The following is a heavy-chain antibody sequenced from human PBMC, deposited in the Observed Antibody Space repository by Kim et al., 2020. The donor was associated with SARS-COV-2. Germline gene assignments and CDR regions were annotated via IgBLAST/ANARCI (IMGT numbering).Heavy chain of an antibody. D-gene: IGHD3-22*01. CDR3: ARADYYDSSGYFY. Sequence: YAQKFQGRVTMTRDTSISTAYMELSRLRSDDTAVYYCARADYYDSSGYFYWGQGTLVTVSS. V-gene: IGHV1-2*02. J-gene: IGHJ4*02.